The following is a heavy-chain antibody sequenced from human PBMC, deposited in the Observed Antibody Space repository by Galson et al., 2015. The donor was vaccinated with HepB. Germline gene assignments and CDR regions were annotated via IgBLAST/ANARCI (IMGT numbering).Heavy chain of an antibody. J-gene: IGHJ4*02. CDR2: INPNTGNP. CDR3: ARNRGSGSHFFDS. Sequence: SVKVSCKASGYTFSNYAINWVRQAPGQGLQWMGGINPNTGNPTYAQGFIGRFVFSLDTSVSTTYLLISSLQAEDNAVYYCARNRGSGSHFFDSWGQGTLVTVSS. D-gene: IGHD1-14*01. V-gene: IGHV7-4-1*02. CDR1: GYTFSNYA.